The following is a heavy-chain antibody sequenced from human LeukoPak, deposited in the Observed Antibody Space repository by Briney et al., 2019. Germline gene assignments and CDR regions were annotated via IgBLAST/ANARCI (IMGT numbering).Heavy chain of an antibody. CDR2: ISSTGSTI. Sequence: GGSLRLSCAASGFTFSDYYMSWIRQAPGKGLEWVSYISSTGSTIYYTDSVKGRFTISRDNAKNSLYLQMNSLRAEDTAVYYCASKFGSIAYYVHRGQGTLVTVSS. V-gene: IGHV3-11*01. CDR1: GFTFSDYY. CDR3: ASKFGSIAYYVH. D-gene: IGHD3-22*01. J-gene: IGHJ4*02.